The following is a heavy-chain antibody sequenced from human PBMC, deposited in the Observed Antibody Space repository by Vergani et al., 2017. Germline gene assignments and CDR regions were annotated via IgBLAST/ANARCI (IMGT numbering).Heavy chain of an antibody. Sequence: QITLRESGPTLVKPTQPLTLTCTFPGFSLTTGGEGVGWIRQPPGRAREWLAFVYWNDDERYSPSLKSRVTITKDTAKNEVILTMATMDPVDTATYYCVQRLGYLEWDGAFDVWGAGTMVSVCS. CDR3: VQRLGYLEWDGAFDV. J-gene: IGHJ3*01. V-gene: IGHV2-5*01. CDR2: VYWNDDE. CDR1: GFSLTTGGEG. D-gene: IGHD3-3*01.